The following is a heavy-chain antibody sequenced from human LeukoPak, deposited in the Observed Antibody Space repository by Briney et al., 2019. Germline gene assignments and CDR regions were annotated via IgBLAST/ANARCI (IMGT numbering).Heavy chain of an antibody. CDR2: IYYSGST. Sequence: PSETLSLTRAVSGGSISSYYWSWIRQPPGKGLEWIGYIYYSGSTNYNPSLKSRVTISVDTSKNQFSLKLSSVTAADTAVYYCARLSAITMMSGWFDPWGQGTLVTVSS. CDR1: GGSISSYY. J-gene: IGHJ5*02. D-gene: IGHD3-22*01. CDR3: ARLSAITMMSGWFDP. V-gene: IGHV4-59*08.